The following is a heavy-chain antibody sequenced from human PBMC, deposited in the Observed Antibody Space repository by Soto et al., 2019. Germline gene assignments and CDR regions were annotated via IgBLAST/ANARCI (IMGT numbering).Heavy chain of an antibody. CDR1: GGSISTYY. CDR2: IYYSGST. J-gene: IGHJ4*02. CDR3: ARQRPYYYGSSGSYYFDY. V-gene: IGHV4-59*01. D-gene: IGHD3-22*01. Sequence: SETLSLTCTVSGGSISTYYGTWIRQPPGKGLEWIGYIYYSGSTNYTPSLKSRVIISVDTSKNQFPLKLSSVTAADTAVYYCARQRPYYYGSSGSYYFDYWGQGALVTVSS.